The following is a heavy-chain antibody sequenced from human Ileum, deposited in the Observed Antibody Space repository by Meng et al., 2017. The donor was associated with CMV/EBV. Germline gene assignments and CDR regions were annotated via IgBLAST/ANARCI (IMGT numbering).Heavy chain of an antibody. CDR2: IYTSEST. CDR1: GGSISSGSYY. V-gene: IGHV4-61*02. J-gene: IGHJ4*02. Sequence: QVQLQDAGPGLVKPPQTLSLTCTVSGGSISSGSYYWSWIRQPAGKGLEWIGRIYTSESTNYNPSLKSRVTISVDTSKNQFSLKLSSVTATDTAVYYCAGGAITGTTEVPFDYWGQGTLVTVSS. D-gene: IGHD1-20*01. CDR3: AGGAITGTTEVPFDY.